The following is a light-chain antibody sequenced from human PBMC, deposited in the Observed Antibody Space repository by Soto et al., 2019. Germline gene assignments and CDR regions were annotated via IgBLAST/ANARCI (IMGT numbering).Light chain of an antibody. CDR3: VSYTRSDSWV. Sequence: QSALTQPASLSGSPGQSITISCTGTNSDIGAYSRVYWYQQHPGKVPRLIIFAVSNRPSGVSNRFSGSKSGNTASLTISGLLAEDEADYYCVSYTRSDSWVFGGGTKVTVL. V-gene: IGLV2-14*03. CDR1: NSDIGAYSR. CDR2: AVS. J-gene: IGLJ3*02.